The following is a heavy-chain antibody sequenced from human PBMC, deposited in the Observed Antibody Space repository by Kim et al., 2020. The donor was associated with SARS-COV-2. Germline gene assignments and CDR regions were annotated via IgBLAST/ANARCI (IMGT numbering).Heavy chain of an antibody. D-gene: IGHD3-10*01. V-gene: IGHV3-9*01. J-gene: IGHJ4*02. CDR3: AKDPLMYGSGSPQFDY. Sequence: VKVRVTISRDNAKNSVYLQMKRLRAEDTALYYCAKDPLMYGSGSPQFDYWGQGTLVTVSS.